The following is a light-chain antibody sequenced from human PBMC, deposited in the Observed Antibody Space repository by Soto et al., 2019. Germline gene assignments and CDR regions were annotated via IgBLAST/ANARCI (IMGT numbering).Light chain of an antibody. Sequence: ELVLTQSPGSLSLSPGERATLSCKTSQSSGSNFVAWYQQKPGLAPRLLIYDASSRATGIPDRFSGSGSGTDFTLTISRLEPEDFAVYYCQQYGSSLVFGQGTRRR. CDR3: QQYGSSLV. CDR2: DAS. CDR1: QSSGSNF. J-gene: IGKJ5*01. V-gene: IGKV3D-20*01.